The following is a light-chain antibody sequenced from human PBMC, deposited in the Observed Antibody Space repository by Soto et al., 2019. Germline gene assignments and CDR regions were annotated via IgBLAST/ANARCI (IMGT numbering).Light chain of an antibody. CDR1: QSVSSSY. J-gene: IGKJ2*01. V-gene: IGKV3-20*01. CDR2: GAS. CDR3: QQYNNWPYT. Sequence: EIVLTQSPGTLSLSPGERATLSCRASQSVSSSYLAWYQQKPGQAPRLLISGASSRATGIPDRFTGGGSGTDFTLTISRLEPEDFAVYFCQQYNNWPYTFGQGTKVDIK.